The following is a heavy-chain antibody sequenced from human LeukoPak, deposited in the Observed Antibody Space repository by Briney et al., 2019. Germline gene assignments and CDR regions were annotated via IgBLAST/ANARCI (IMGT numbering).Heavy chain of an antibody. V-gene: IGHV4-59*01. CDR1: GGSISSYY. CDR2: IFYSGST. CDR3: ARVVGTANSYYFEH. Sequence: SETLSLTCTVSGGSISSYYWSWIRQPPGKGLEWIGYIFYSGSTDYNPSLKSRVTILVDTSKNQFSLKLNSVTAADTAVYYCARVVGTANSYYFEHWGQGTLVTVSS. J-gene: IGHJ4*02. D-gene: IGHD2-21*02.